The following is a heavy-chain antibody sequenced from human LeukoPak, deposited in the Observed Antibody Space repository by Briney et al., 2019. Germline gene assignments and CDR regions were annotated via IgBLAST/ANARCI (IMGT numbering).Heavy chain of an antibody. V-gene: IGHV3-21*01. J-gene: IGHJ4*02. CDR3: ARRFGSCSGSTCYSDY. CDR1: GFTFSSYS. CDR2: ISSTGGNI. D-gene: IGHD2-15*01. Sequence: GGSLRLSCAASGFTFSSYSMNWVRQAPGKGLKWVSAISSTGGNIYYADSVKGRFTMSRDNAKNSLYLQMNSLRAEDTAVYYCARRFGSCSGSTCYSDYWGQGTLVTVSS.